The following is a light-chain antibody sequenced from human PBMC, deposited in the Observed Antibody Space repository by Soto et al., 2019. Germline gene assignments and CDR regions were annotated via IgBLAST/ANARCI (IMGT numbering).Light chain of an antibody. Sequence: QSALTQPASVSGSPGQSITISCTGTSSDVDGYNYVSWYQQHPGKAPKLMIYEVTNRPSGVSNRFSGSKSGNTASLTISGLQAEDEADYYCSSYTGSSLLFGGGTKVTVL. CDR2: EVT. CDR3: SSYTGSSLL. V-gene: IGLV2-14*01. CDR1: SSDVDGYNY. J-gene: IGLJ2*01.